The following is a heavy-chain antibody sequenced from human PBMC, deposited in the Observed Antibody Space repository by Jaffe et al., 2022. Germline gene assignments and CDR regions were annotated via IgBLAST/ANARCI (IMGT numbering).Heavy chain of an antibody. Sequence: QVQLVQSGAEVKKPGSSVKVSCKASGGTFSSYAISWVRQAPGQGLEWMGGIIPIFGTANYAQKFQGRVTITADESTSTAYMELSSLRSEDTAVYYCATPADGIAARRGGGTDFDYWGQGTLVTVSS. V-gene: IGHV1-69*01. D-gene: IGHD6-6*01. CDR1: GGTFSSYA. J-gene: IGHJ4*02. CDR3: ATPADGIAARRGGGTDFDY. CDR2: IIPIFGTA.